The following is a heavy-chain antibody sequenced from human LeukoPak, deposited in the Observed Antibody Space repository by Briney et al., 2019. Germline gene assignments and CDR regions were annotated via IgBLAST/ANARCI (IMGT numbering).Heavy chain of an antibody. CDR3: ASVARGDYSYYYMDV. CDR2: INNDGSST. CDR1: GVTLSSYW. J-gene: IGHJ6*03. Sequence: GGSLRLSCAASGVTLSSYWMHWVRQAPGKGLVWVSRINNDGSSTSYADSVQCRFTISRDNAKNTLYLKMNSLSAEDTALYYCASVARGDYSYYYMDVWGKGTTVPVSS. V-gene: IGHV3-74*01. D-gene: IGHD3-10*01.